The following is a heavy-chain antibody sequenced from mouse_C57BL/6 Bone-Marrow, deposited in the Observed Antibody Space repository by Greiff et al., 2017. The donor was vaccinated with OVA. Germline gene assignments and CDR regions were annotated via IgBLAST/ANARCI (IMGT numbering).Heavy chain of an antibody. CDR1: GYSITSGYY. D-gene: IGHD1-1*01. J-gene: IGHJ1*03. CDR3: AIYYGSSYGYFDV. V-gene: IGHV3-6*01. Sequence: EVQVVESGPGLVKPSQSLSLTCSVTGYSITSGYYWNWIRQFPGNKLEWMGYISYDGSNNYNPSLKNRISITRDTSKNQFFLKLNSVTTEDTATYYCAIYYGSSYGYFDVWGTGTTVTVSS. CDR2: ISYDGSN.